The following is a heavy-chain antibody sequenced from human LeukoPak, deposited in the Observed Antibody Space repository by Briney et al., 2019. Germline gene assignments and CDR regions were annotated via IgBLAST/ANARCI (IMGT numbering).Heavy chain of an antibody. CDR3: AKDREYSSGWSLGY. J-gene: IGHJ4*02. V-gene: IGHV3-30*18. CDR1: GFTFSSYG. CDR2: ISYDGSNK. D-gene: IGHD6-19*01. Sequence: PGGSLRPSCAASGFTFSSYGMHWVREAPGKGLERVAGISYDGSNKYYADSVKGRFTISRDNSKNTLYLQMNSLRAEDTAVYYCAKDREYSSGWSLGYWGQGTLVTVSS.